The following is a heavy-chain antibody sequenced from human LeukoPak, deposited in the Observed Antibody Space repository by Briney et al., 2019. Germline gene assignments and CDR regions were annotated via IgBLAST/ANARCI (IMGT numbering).Heavy chain of an antibody. V-gene: IGHV4-34*01. J-gene: IGHJ4*02. D-gene: IGHD6-19*01. Sequence: SETLSLTCAVYGGSFSGYYWSWIRQPPGKGLEWIGEINHSGSTNYIPSLKSRVTISVDTSKNQFSLKLSSVTAADTAVYYCARGHWQWLAVGPFDYWGQGTLVTVSS. CDR3: ARGHWQWLAVGPFDY. CDR2: INHSGST. CDR1: GGSFSGYY.